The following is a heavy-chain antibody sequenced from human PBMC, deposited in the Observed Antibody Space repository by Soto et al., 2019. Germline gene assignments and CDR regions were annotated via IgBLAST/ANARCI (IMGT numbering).Heavy chain of an antibody. D-gene: IGHD1-7*01. CDR3: ARERTGPNYFDY. J-gene: IGHJ4*02. CDR1: GYTFTSYD. V-gene: IGHV1-8*01. Sequence: QVQLVQSGAEVKKPGASVKVSCKASGYTFTSYDINWVRQATGQGLEWMGWMNPNSGNTAYAQKFQGRVTMTRNTSINTAYMELSSLRSEDTAVYDCARERTGPNYFDYWGQGTLVTVSS. CDR2: MNPNSGNT.